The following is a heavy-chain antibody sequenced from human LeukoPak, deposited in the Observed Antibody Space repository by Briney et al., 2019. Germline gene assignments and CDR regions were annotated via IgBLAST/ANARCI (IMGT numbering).Heavy chain of an antibody. CDR3: ARPGYYYGSGSHPYYYYGMDV. V-gene: IGHV1-69*13. CDR1: GGTFSSYA. J-gene: IGHJ6*02. D-gene: IGHD3-10*01. CDR2: IIPILGTA. Sequence: ASVKVSCKASGGTFSSYAISWVRQAPGQGLEWMGGIIPILGTANYAQKFQGRVTVTADESTSTAYMELSSLRSEDTAVYYCARPGYYYGSGSHPYYYYGMDVWGQGTTVTVSS.